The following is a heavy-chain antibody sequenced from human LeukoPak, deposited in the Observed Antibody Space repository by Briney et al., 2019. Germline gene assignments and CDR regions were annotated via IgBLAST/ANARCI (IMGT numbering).Heavy chain of an antibody. CDR3: AKDRHDYGDYLGGVGFDY. CDR2: ISGSGGST. J-gene: IGHJ4*02. CDR1: GLTFSSYA. D-gene: IGHD4-17*01. Sequence: GGSLRLSCAASGLTFSSYAMSWVRQAPGKGLEWVSAISGSGGSTYYADSVKGRFTISRDNSKNTLYLQMNSLRAEDTAVYYCAKDRHDYGDYLGGVGFDYWGQGTLVTVSS. V-gene: IGHV3-23*01.